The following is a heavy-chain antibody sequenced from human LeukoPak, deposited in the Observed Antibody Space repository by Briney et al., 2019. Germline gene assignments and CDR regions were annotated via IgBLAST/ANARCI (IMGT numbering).Heavy chain of an antibody. D-gene: IGHD2-15*01. Sequence: SVTVSFKASGGTFSSYAISWVRQAPGQGLEWMGGIIPIFGTANYAQKFQGRVTITADESTSTAYMELSSLRSEDTAVYYCARKIGYCSGGSCTGWFDPWGQGTLVTVSS. V-gene: IGHV1-69*01. CDR1: GGTFSSYA. CDR2: IIPIFGTA. J-gene: IGHJ5*02. CDR3: ARKIGYCSGGSCTGWFDP.